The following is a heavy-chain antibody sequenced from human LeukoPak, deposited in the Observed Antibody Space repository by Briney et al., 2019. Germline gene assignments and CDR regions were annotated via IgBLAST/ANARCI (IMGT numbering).Heavy chain of an antibody. V-gene: IGHV3-23*01. CDR3: AKSPGRDSSGYYDYYYYMDV. Sequence: QTGGSLRLSCVVSGFTFSTYWMSWVRQAPGKGLEWVSAISGSGGSTYYADSVKGRFTISRDNSKNTLYLQMNSLRAEDTAVYYCAKSPGRDSSGYYDYYYYMDVWGKGTTVTVSS. J-gene: IGHJ6*03. D-gene: IGHD3-22*01. CDR1: GFTFSTYW. CDR2: ISGSGGST.